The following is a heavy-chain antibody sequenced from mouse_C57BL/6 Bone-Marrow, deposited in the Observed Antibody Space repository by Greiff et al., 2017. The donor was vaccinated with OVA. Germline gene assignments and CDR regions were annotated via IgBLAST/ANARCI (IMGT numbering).Heavy chain of an antibody. CDR2: INPSTGGT. V-gene: IGHV1-42*01. J-gene: IGHJ2*01. CDR3: AREGTTRLFDY. D-gene: IGHD1-1*01. CDR1: GYSFTGYY. Sequence: EVQLQQSGPELVKPGASVKISCKASGYSFTGYYMNWVKQSPEKSLEWIGEINPSTGGTTYNQKFKAKATLTVDKSSSAAYIQLKSLTSEDSAVYYCAREGTTRLFDYWGQGTTLTVSS.